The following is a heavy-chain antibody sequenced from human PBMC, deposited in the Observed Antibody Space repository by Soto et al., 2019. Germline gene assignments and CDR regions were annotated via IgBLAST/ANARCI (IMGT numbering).Heavy chain of an antibody. J-gene: IGHJ3*02. D-gene: IGHD1-26*01. V-gene: IGHV1-18*04. CDR3: ARDSGHYYRSDAFDI. CDR1: GYTFTSYG. CDR2: ISAYNGNT. Sequence: ASVKVSCKASGYTFTSYGISWVRQAPGQGLEWMGWISAYNGNTNYAQKLQGRVTMTRDTSTSTVYMELNSLRSEDTAVFYCARDSGHYYRSDAFDIWGQGTMVTVSS.